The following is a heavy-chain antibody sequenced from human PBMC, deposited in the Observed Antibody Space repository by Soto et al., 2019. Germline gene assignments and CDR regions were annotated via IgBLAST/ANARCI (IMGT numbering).Heavy chain of an antibody. D-gene: IGHD3-10*01. CDR3: ARVRMLWYGELSH. Sequence: QVQLVQSGAEVKKPGASVKISCKTSGYTFMTYALHWVRQVPGQRPEWMGWINPGNGNTEYSQKLQGRVTITRDTSERTVFMEVANMTSEDTAVYYCARVRMLWYGELSHWGQGTQVIVSA. CDR2: INPGNGNT. J-gene: IGHJ4*02. V-gene: IGHV1-3*01. CDR1: GYTFMTYA.